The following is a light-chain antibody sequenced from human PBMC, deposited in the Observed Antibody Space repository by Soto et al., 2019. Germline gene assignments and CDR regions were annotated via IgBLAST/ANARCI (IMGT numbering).Light chain of an antibody. V-gene: IGLV1-47*01. CDR1: SSNIGSNF. J-gene: IGLJ3*02. CDR3: AIWDDSLSGWV. Sequence: QSVVTQTPSASGTPGQRVTMSCSGSSSNIGSNFVYWYQQFPGAAPKLLIYRDSQRLSGVPDRFSGSKSGTSASLAISGLRSEDEADYYCAIWDDSLSGWVLGGGTKVTVL. CDR2: RDS.